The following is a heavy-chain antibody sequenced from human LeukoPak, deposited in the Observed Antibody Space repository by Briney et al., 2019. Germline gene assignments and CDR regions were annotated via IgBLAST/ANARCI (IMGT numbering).Heavy chain of an antibody. J-gene: IGHJ4*02. CDR3: VPEPEYGESG. Sequence: GGSLRLSCAASGFTFSSYWMSWVRQAPGKGLEWVANIKQDGSEKNYVDSVKGRFIISRDNTKNSLYMQVNSLRVEDTAVYYCVPEPEYGESGGGQGALVTVSS. V-gene: IGHV3-7*01. CDR1: GFTFSSYW. D-gene: IGHD4-17*01. CDR2: IKQDGSEK.